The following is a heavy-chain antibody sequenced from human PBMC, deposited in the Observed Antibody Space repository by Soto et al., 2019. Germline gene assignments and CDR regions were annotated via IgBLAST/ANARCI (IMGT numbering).Heavy chain of an antibody. J-gene: IGHJ4*02. CDR1: GGSICSSTYY. CDR3: ARSPLAVAGTTYYFDY. V-gene: IGHV4-39*02. D-gene: IGHD6-19*01. CDR2: ISYSGTT. Sequence: PSESLSLTCTVSGGSICSSTYYWGWIRQPPGKGLDWIGSISYSGTTYYNPSLKSRVTISVDTSKNHFSLKLSSVTAADTAVYYCARSPLAVAGTTYYFDYWGQGTLVTVSS.